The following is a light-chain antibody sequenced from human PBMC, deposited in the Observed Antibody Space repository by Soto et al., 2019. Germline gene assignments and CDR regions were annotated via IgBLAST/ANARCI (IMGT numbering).Light chain of an antibody. V-gene: IGKV1-5*01. J-gene: IGKJ5*01. CDR2: GAS. Sequence: DIQMTQSPSTLSASVGDRVTITCRASQSISSWLAWYQQKPGKAPKLLIYGASSLESGVPSRFSGSGSGTEFTLTISSLQPDDFATYYCQQYNSYLTFGQGTRLEIK. CDR1: QSISSW. CDR3: QQYNSYLT.